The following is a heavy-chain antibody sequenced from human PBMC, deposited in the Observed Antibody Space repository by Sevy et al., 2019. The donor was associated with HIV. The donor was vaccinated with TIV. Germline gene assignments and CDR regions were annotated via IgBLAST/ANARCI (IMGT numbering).Heavy chain of an antibody. CDR3: AHETFRRFES. D-gene: IGHD3-16*01. CDR1: GFTFSANW. CDR2: IKGDGSDK. V-gene: IGHV3-7*01. J-gene: IGHJ4*02. Sequence: GGSLRLSCAASGFTFSANWMNWVRQAPGKGLEWVANIKGDGSDKHYADSVEGRFTISRDNAKNLLYLQMNSLRVEDTAVYYCAHETFRRFESWGQGTLVTVSS.